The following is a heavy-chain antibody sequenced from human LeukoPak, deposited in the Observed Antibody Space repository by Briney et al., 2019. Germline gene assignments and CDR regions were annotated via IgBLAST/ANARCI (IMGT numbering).Heavy chain of an antibody. CDR3: ARGATPYYYFDY. CDR2: IYYTGGT. Sequence: SETLSLTCTVSGGSISSYYWIWIRQPPGKGVEWIGYIYYTGGTNYIPSLKSRVTISLDTSKSQFSLKLNSVTAADTAVYYCARGATPYYYFDYWGQGTLVTVSS. J-gene: IGHJ4*02. CDR1: GGSISSYY. D-gene: IGHD1-26*01. V-gene: IGHV4-59*01.